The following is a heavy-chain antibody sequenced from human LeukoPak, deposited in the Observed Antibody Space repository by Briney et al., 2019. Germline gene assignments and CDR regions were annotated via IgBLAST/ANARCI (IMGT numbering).Heavy chain of an antibody. V-gene: IGHV3-53*01. J-gene: IGHJ3*02. CDR2: IYSDAST. CDR1: GFTVSSNH. CDR3: AFFYDSGSLMGAFDI. D-gene: IGHD3-10*01. Sequence: GGSLRLSCAASGFTVSSNHMSWVRQTPGKGLEWVSAIYSDASTHYVDSVKGRFTISRDNSMNTVDLQMNSLRAEDTAVYYCAFFYDSGSLMGAFDIWGQGTVVTVSS.